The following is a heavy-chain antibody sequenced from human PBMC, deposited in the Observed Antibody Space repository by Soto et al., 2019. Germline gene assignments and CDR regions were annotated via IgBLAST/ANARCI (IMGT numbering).Heavy chain of an antibody. Sequence: QVQLVQSGAEVKKPGSSVKVSCKASGGTFSSYAISWVRQAPGQGLEWMGGIIPIFGTANYAQKFQGRVTITADESTSTAYMELSSLRSEDTAVYYCARGISGYSSRGYGTWFDPWGQGTLVTVSS. D-gene: IGHD6-13*01. CDR3: ARGISGYSSRGYGTWFDP. V-gene: IGHV1-69*12. CDR2: IIPIFGTA. J-gene: IGHJ5*02. CDR1: GGTFSSYA.